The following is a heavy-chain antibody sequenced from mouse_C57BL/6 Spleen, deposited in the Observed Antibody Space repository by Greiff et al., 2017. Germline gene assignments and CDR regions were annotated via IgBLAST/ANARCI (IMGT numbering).Heavy chain of an antibody. CDR1: GYTFTSYW. CDR2: IDPSDSYT. J-gene: IGHJ2*01. D-gene: IGHD2-4*01. V-gene: IGHV1-69*01. CDR3: ARSTITTKACFDY. Sequence: QVHVKQPGADLVMPGASVKLSCKASGYTFTSYWMHWVKQRPGQGLEWIGEIDPSDSYTNYNQKFKGKSTLTVDKSSSTAYMQLSSLTSEDSAVYYCARSTITTKACFDYWGQGTTLTVSS.